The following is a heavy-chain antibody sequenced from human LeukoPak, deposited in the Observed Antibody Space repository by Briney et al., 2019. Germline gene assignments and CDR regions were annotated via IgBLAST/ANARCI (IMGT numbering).Heavy chain of an antibody. V-gene: IGHV1-46*01. CDR3: ARGHSVVRGVIITRHINHIDY. D-gene: IGHD3-10*01. CDR1: GYTFTSYY. J-gene: IGHJ4*02. Sequence: ASVKVSCKASGYTFTSYYMHWVRQAPGQGLEWMGIINPSGGSTSYAQKFQGRVTMTRNTSISTAYMELSSLRSEDTAVYYCARGHSVVRGVIITRHINHIDYWGQGTLVTAS. CDR2: INPSGGST.